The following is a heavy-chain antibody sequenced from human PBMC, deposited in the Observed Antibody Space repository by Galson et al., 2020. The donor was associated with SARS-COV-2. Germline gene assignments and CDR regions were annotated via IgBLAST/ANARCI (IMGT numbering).Heavy chain of an antibody. Sequence: ASVKVSCKASGYTFTGYYMHWVRQAPGQGLEWMGWINPNSGGTNYAQKFQGRVTMTRDTSISTAYMELSRLRSDDTAVYYCAREVGAQTTPGYYYGMDVWGQGTTVTVSS. V-gene: IGHV1-2*02. J-gene: IGHJ6*02. CDR1: GYTFTGYY. D-gene: IGHD1-26*01. CDR3: AREVGAQTTPGYYYGMDV. CDR2: INPNSGGT.